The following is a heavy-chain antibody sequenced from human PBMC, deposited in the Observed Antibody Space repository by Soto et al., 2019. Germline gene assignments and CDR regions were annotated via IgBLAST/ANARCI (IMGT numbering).Heavy chain of an antibody. CDR1: GGTFSSYA. V-gene: IGHV1-69*13. Sequence: ASVKVSCKASGGTFSSYAISWVRQAPGQGLEWMGGIIPIFGTANYAQKFQGRVTITADESTSTAYMELSSLRSEDTAVYYCAKTLVDTAMVYYYYGMDVWGQGTTVTVSS. D-gene: IGHD5-18*01. CDR2: IIPIFGTA. J-gene: IGHJ6*02. CDR3: AKTLVDTAMVYYYYGMDV.